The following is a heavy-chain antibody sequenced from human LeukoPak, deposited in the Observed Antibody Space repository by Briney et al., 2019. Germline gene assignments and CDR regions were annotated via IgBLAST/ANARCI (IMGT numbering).Heavy chain of an antibody. CDR1: GGSISSYY. CDR3: ARDRSGPQYYYYYYMDV. V-gene: IGHV4-4*07. Sequence: SETLSLTCTVSGGSISSYYWSWIRQPAGKGLEWIGRIYTSGSTNYNPSLKSRVTISVDKSKNQFSLKLSSVTAADTAVYYCARDRSGPQYYYYYYMDVWGKGTTVTVSS. CDR2: IYTSGST. J-gene: IGHJ6*03. D-gene: IGHD6-25*01.